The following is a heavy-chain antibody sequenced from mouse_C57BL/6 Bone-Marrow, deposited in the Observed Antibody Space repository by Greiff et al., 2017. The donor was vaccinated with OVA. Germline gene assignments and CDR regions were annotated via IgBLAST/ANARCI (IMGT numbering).Heavy chain of an antibody. D-gene: IGHD2-3*01. Sequence: VHLVESGPGLVAPSQSLSITCTVSGFSLTSYGVHWVRQPPGKGLEWLVVIWSDGSTTYNSALKSRLSISKDNSKSQVFLKMNSLQTDDTAMYYCARHRDDGYYPWYFDVWGTGTTVTVSS. J-gene: IGHJ1*03. CDR3: ARHRDDGYYPWYFDV. V-gene: IGHV2-6-1*01. CDR1: GFSLTSYG. CDR2: IWSDGST.